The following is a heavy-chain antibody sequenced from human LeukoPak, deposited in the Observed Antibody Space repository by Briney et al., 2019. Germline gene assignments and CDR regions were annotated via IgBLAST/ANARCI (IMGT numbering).Heavy chain of an antibody. CDR2: IYTSGST. CDR1: GGSISSGSYY. J-gene: IGHJ4*02. V-gene: IGHV4-61*02. D-gene: IGHD5-18*01. CDR3: ARDRGYSYGYFDY. Sequence: SQTLSLTCTVSGGSISSGSYYWSWIRQPAGKGLEWIGSIYTSGSTNYNPSLKSRVTISVDTSKNQFSLKLSSVTAADTAVYYCARDRGYSYGYFDYWGQGTLVTVSS.